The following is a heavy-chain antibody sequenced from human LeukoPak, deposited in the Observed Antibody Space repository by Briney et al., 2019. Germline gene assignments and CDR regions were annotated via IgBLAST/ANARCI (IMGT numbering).Heavy chain of an antibody. Sequence: PSETLSLTCTVSGDSINSYYWSWIRQPPGKGLEWIGYIYYSGSTNYNPSLKSRVTISVDTSKNQFSLKLSSVTAADTAVYYCARPVVVVPAANWFDPWGQGTLVTVSS. V-gene: IGHV4-59*08. J-gene: IGHJ5*02. D-gene: IGHD2-2*01. CDR3: ARPVVVVPAANWFDP. CDR1: GDSINSYY. CDR2: IYYSGST.